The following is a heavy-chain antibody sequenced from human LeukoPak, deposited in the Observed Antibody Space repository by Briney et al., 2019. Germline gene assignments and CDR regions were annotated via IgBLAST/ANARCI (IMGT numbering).Heavy chain of an antibody. Sequence: GGSLRLSCAASGFTVSSNYMSWVRQAQGKGLEWVSVIYSGGSTYYADSVKGRFTISRDNSKNTLYLQMNSLRAEDTAVYYCARGFGPNAFDIWGQGTMVTVSS. J-gene: IGHJ3*02. CDR2: IYSGGST. V-gene: IGHV3-66*01. D-gene: IGHD3-3*01. CDR3: ARGFGPNAFDI. CDR1: GFTVSSNY.